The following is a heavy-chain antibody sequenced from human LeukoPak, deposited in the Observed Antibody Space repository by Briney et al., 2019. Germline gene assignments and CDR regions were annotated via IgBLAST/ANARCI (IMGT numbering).Heavy chain of an antibody. J-gene: IGHJ4*02. Sequence: GGSLRLSCAASGFTFSSYEMNWVRQAPGKGLEWVSYISSSGSTIYYADSVKGRFTISRDNAKNSLYLQMNSLKAEDTAGYYCARDRNIAVAGVAYWGQGTLVTVSS. CDR1: GFTFSSYE. CDR3: ARDRNIAVAGVAY. V-gene: IGHV3-48*03. D-gene: IGHD6-19*01. CDR2: ISSSGSTI.